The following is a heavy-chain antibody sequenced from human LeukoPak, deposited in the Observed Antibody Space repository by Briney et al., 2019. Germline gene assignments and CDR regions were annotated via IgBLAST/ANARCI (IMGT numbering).Heavy chain of an antibody. D-gene: IGHD6-19*01. CDR3: ARGGQADSSGWADFDY. J-gene: IGHJ4*02. Sequence: SETLSLTCTVSGGSISSSSYYWGWIRQPPGKGLEWTGSIYYSGSTYYNPSLKSRVTISVDTSKNQFSLKLSSVTAADTAVYYCARGGQADSSGWADFDYWGQGTLVTVSS. CDR2: IYYSGST. V-gene: IGHV4-39*07. CDR1: GGSISSSSYY.